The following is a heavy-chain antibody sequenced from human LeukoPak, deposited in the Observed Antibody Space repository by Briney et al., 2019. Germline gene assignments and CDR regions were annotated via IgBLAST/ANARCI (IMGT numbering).Heavy chain of an antibody. D-gene: IGHD5-12*01. CDR1: GFTFSDYY. J-gene: IGHJ4*02. Sequence: GGSLRLSCAASGFTFSDYYMSWIRQAPGKRLEWVSYISSSGSTIYYADSVKGRFTISRDNAKNSLYLQMNSLRAEDTAVYYCARRIVATIAQYYFDYWGQGTLVTVSS. CDR3: ARRIVATIAQYYFDY. CDR2: ISSSGSTI. V-gene: IGHV3-11*04.